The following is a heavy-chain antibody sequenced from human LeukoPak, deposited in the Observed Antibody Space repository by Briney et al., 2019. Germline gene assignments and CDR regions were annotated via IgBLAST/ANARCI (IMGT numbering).Heavy chain of an antibody. Sequence: PGVSLRLSCAASGFTFTDFYMSWIRQAPGKGLEWVSYISISGTTIYYADSVKGRFTISRDNSKNTLYLQMNSLRAEDTAVYYCAKDRPTWPIDYWGQGTLVTVSS. CDR1: GFTFTDFY. D-gene: IGHD5-12*01. CDR3: AKDRPTWPIDY. V-gene: IGHV3-11*01. J-gene: IGHJ4*02. CDR2: ISISGTTI.